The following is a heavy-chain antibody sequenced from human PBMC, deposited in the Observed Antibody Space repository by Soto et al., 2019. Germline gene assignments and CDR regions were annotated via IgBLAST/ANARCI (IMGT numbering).Heavy chain of an antibody. V-gene: IGHV5-51*01. CDR3: ARHMQQPVLGDAFDI. J-gene: IGHJ3*02. CDR2: IYPGDSDT. CDR1: GYSFTSYW. D-gene: IGHD6-13*01. Sequence: GESLKITCKGSGYSFTSYWIGWVRQMPGKGPEWMGIIYPGDSDTRYSPSFQAQVTISADKSISTASLQWSRLKASDTAMYYCARHMQQPVLGDAFDIWGQGKMVTVSS.